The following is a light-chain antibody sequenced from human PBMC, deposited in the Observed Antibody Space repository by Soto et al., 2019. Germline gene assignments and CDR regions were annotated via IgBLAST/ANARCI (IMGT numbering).Light chain of an antibody. CDR1: QNLLFSSNNKNS. V-gene: IGKV4-1*01. J-gene: IGKJ2*01. CDR3: QQYHTTPNT. CDR2: CAS. Sequence: DVVMTQSPDSLAVSLGERAAINCKSSQNLLFSSNNKNSLAWYQQKPGQHPKLHIYCASTRESGAPDRFSGNESGRDFTLPISNLQAEEVAVYYCQQYHTTPNTFGQGTKVQIK.